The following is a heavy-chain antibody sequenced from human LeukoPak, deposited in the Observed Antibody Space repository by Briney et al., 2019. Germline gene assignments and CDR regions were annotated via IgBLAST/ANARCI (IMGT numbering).Heavy chain of an antibody. CDR3: ARRWNYGRNYYIDV. J-gene: IGHJ6*03. V-gene: IGHV4-34*01. CDR2: INDSGRT. D-gene: IGHD1-7*01. Sequence: NPSETLSLTCAVYGGSFSNYYWSWIRQPPGKGLEWIGEINDSGRTNYNPSLMSRVNVSVDTSKQQFSLRLTSVTATDTAVYYCARRWNYGRNYYIDVWGKGATVSVSS. CDR1: GGSFSNYY.